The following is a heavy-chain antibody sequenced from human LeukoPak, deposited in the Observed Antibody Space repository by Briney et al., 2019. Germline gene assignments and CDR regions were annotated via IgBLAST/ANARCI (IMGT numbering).Heavy chain of an antibody. D-gene: IGHD1-26*01. CDR2: ISAYNGNT. J-gene: IGHJ4*02. CDR3: ARARSLGVGATTYGY. CDR1: GYTFTSYG. Sequence: ASVKVSCKASGYTFTSYGISWVRQAPGQGLEWVGWISAYNGNTNYAQKLQGRVTMTTDTSTSTAHMELRSLRSDDTAVYYCARARSLGVGATTYGYWGQGTLVTVSS. V-gene: IGHV1-18*01.